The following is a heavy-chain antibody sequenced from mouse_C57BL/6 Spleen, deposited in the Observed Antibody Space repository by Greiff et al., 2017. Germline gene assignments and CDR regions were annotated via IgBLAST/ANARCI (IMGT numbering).Heavy chain of an antibody. CDR1: GYTFTNYW. CDR3: ARGKPRDY. D-gene: IGHD6-5*01. Sequence: QVQLKQPGAELVKPGASVKLSCKASGYTFTNYWMQWIKQRPGQGLEWIGEIDPSDTYTNYNQDFKGKATLTVDTSSSTAYMQLSSLTSEDSAVYYCARGKPRDYWGQGTTLTVSS. V-gene: IGHV1-50*01. CDR2: IDPSDTYT. J-gene: IGHJ2*01.